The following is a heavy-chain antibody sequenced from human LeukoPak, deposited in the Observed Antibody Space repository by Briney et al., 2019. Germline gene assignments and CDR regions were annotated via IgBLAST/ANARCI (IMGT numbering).Heavy chain of an antibody. CDR1: GGTISSSSYY. J-gene: IGHJ2*01. V-gene: IGHV4-39*01. Sequence: SETLSLTCTVSGGTISSSSYYWGWLRQPPGQGLEWIGSLYYSGNTYYTPSIKGRVTIYAATSKNQFSLRLGSVAAADTAVYYCASNYDSSGYYIYWYFDLWGRGTLVTVSS. CDR2: LYYSGNT. D-gene: IGHD3-22*01. CDR3: ASNYDSSGYYIYWYFDL.